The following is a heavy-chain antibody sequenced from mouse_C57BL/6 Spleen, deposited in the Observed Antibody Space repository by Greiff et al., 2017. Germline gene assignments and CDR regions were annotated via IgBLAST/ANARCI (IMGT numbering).Heavy chain of an antibody. Sequence: EVKLVESEGGLVQPGSSMKLSCTASGFTFSDYYMAWVRQVPEKGLEWVANINYDGSSTYYLDSLKSRFIISRDNAKNILYLQMSSLKSEDTATYYCAREGYGSSHWYFDVWGTGTTVTVSS. J-gene: IGHJ1*03. CDR3: AREGYGSSHWYFDV. V-gene: IGHV5-16*01. CDR2: INYDGSST. CDR1: GFTFSDYY. D-gene: IGHD1-1*01.